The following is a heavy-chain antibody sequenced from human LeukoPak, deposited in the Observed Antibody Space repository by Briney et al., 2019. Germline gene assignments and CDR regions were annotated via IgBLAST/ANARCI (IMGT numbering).Heavy chain of an antibody. D-gene: IGHD3-9*01. J-gene: IGHJ5*02. CDR2: IYYSGST. Sequence: SEALSLTCTVSGGSISSGSYYWGWIRQPPGKGLEWIGSIYYSGSTSYNPSLKSRVTISVDASKNQFSLKLSSVTAADTAVYYCARHGRYYDILTGYYFLFDPWGQGTLVTVSS. CDR1: GGSISSGSYY. V-gene: IGHV4-39*01. CDR3: ARHGRYYDILTGYYFLFDP.